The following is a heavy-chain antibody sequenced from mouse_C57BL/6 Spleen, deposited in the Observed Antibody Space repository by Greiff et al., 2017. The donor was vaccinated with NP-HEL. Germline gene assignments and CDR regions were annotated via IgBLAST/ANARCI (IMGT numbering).Heavy chain of an antibody. Sequence: EVKVVESGGGLVKPGGSLKLSCAASGFTFSSYAMSWVRQTPEKRLEWVATISDGGSYTYYPDNVKGRFTISRDNAKNNLYLQMSHLKSEDTAMYYCARAFTGGFAYWGQGTLVTVSA. D-gene: IGHD1-1*01. CDR2: ISDGGSYT. V-gene: IGHV5-4*03. CDR1: GFTFSSYA. CDR3: ARAFTGGFAY. J-gene: IGHJ3*01.